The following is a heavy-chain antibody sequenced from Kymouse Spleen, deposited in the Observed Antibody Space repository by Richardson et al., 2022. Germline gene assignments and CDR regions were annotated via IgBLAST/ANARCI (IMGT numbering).Heavy chain of an antibody. Sequence: EVQLVESGGGLVQPGGSLKLSCAASGFTFSGSAMHWVRQASGKGLEWVGRIRSKANSYATAYAASVKGRFTISRDDSKNTAYLQMNSLKTEDTAVYYCTRIAAAVYFDYWGQGTLVTVSS. D-gene: IGHD6-13*01. V-gene: IGHV3-73*02. CDR2: IRSKANSYAT. CDR1: GFTFSGSA. J-gene: IGHJ4*02. CDR3: TRIAAAVYFDY.